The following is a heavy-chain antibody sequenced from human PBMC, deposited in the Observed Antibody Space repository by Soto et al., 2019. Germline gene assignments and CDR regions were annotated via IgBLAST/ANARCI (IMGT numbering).Heavy chain of an antibody. V-gene: IGHV1-2*02. D-gene: IGHD1-26*01. CDR2: INTNSGGT. J-gene: IGHJ6*02. CDR1: GYTFTGYY. Sequence: ASVKVSCKASGYTFTGYYMHWVRQAPGQGLEWMGWINTNSGGTNYAQKFQGRFTISRDNSKSTLYLQMNSLRDEDTAVYYCAKGERGRYYKQGLDVWGQGTTVTVSS. CDR3: AKGERGRYYKQGLDV.